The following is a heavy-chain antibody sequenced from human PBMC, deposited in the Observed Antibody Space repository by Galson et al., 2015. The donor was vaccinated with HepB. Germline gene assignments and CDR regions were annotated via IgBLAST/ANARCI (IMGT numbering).Heavy chain of an antibody. Sequence: SVKVSCKASGYTFTDYVVNWVRQAPGQGLEWMGWMNTNTGKPTYAPGFAGRFVFSLDASVTTAYLQISSLETDDTAVYYCARSPLRFLDWLPYYDYYYMDVRGEGTTVTVSS. CDR1: GYTFTDYV. V-gene: IGHV7-4-1*02. D-gene: IGHD3-3*01. CDR3: ARSPLRFLDWLPYYDYYYMDV. CDR2: MNTNTGKP. J-gene: IGHJ6*03.